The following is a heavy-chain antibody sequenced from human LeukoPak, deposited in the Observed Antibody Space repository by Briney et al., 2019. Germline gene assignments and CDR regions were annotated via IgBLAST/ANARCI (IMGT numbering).Heavy chain of an antibody. V-gene: IGHV3-48*03. D-gene: IGHD3-10*02. CDR1: GFTFSSYE. J-gene: IGHJ6*04. CDR3: AELGITMIGGV. Sequence: GGSLRLSCAASGFTFSSYEMNWVRQAPGKGLEWVSYISSSGSTKYYADSVKGRFTISRDNAKDSLYLQMNSLRAEDTAVYYCAELGITMIGGVWGKGTTVTISS. CDR2: ISSSGSTK.